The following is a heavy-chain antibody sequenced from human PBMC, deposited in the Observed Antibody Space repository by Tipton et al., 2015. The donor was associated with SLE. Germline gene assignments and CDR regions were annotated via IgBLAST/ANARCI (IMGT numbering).Heavy chain of an antibody. CDR1: GFTLGSYG. Sequence: SLRLSCAASGFTLGSYGMSWIRQAPGRGLEWVSSISYSGSYIYYADSLKGRFTISRDNAKNSVYLQMDSLRAEDTAVYYCARGLYGYGVFTAFDIWGQGTVVTVSS. D-gene: IGHD5-18*01. V-gene: IGHV3-21*01. J-gene: IGHJ3*02. CDR3: ARGLYGYGVFTAFDI. CDR2: ISYSGSYI.